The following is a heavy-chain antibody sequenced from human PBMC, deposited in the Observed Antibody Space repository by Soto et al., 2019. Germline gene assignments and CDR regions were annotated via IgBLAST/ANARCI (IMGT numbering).Heavy chain of an antibody. V-gene: IGHV4-59*08. CDR3: ARLLGTYCSSTRCSYYMDV. CDR1: GGSISSYY. CDR2: IYYSGST. D-gene: IGHD2-2*01. Sequence: SETLSLTCTVSGGSISSYYWSWIRQPPGKGLEWIGYIYYSGSTNYNPSLKSRVTISVDTSKNQFSLKLSSVTAADTAVYYCARLLGTYCSSTRCSYYMDVWGKGTTVTVSS. J-gene: IGHJ6*03.